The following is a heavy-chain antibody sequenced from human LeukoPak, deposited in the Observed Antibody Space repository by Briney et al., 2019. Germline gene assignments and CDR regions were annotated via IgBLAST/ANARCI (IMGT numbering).Heavy chain of an antibody. CDR2: IIPIFGTA. CDR3: ARVGYDFWSGYFDY. D-gene: IGHD3-3*01. CDR1: GGTFSSYA. J-gene: IGHJ4*02. Sequence: ASVKVSCKASGGTFSSYAISWVRQAPGQGLEWMGGIIPIFGTANYAQKFQGRVTITADKSTSTAYMELSSLRSEDTAVYYCARVGYDFWSGYFDYWGQGTLVTVS. V-gene: IGHV1-69*06.